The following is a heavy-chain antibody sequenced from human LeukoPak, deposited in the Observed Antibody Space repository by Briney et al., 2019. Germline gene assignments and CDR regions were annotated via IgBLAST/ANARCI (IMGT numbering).Heavy chain of an antibody. V-gene: IGHV4-59*12. D-gene: IGHD3-10*01. Sequence: PSETLSLTCTVSGGSISSYYWSWIRQPPGKGLEWIGEIYHSGSTNYNPSLKSRVTISVDKSKNQFSLKLSSVTAADTAVYYCAVGGVYLRGGAEAFDIWGQGTMVTVSS. CDR3: AVGGVYLRGGAEAFDI. J-gene: IGHJ3*02. CDR2: IYHSGST. CDR1: GGSISSYY.